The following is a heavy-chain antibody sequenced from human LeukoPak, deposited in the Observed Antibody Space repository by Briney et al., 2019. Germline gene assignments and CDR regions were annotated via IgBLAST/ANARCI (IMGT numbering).Heavy chain of an antibody. CDR1: GYTFTGYY. D-gene: IGHD3-3*01. CDR2: INPNSGGT. V-gene: IGHV1-2*02. Sequence: ASVKVSCKASGYTFTGYYMHWVRQAPGQGLEWMGWINPNSGGTNYAQKFQGRVTMTRNTSISTAYMELSSLGSEDTAVYYCARPSFWSGYYGYWGQGTLVTVSS. J-gene: IGHJ4*02. CDR3: ARPSFWSGYYGY.